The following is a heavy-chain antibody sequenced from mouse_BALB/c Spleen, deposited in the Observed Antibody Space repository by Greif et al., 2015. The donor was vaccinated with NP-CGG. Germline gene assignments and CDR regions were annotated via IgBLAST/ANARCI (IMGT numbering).Heavy chain of an antibody. Sequence: EVQGVESGGGLVKPGGSLKLSCAASGFAFSSYDMSWVRQTPEKRLEWVATISSGGSYTYYPDSVKGRFTISRDNARSTLYLQMRSLRSEDTALYYCARQTTVVATGAMDYWGQGTSVTVSS. V-gene: IGHV5-9*02. CDR3: ARQTTVVATGAMDY. CDR2: ISSGGSYT. CDR1: GFAFSSYD. D-gene: IGHD1-1*01. J-gene: IGHJ4*01.